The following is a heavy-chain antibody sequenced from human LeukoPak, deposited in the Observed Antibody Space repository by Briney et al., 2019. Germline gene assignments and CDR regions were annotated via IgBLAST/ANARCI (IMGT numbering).Heavy chain of an antibody. V-gene: IGHV3-23*01. D-gene: IGHD3-9*01. CDR3: AKRGVVIRVILIGFHKEAYYFDS. CDR1: GITLSNYG. Sequence: GGSLRLSCAVSGITLSNYGMSWVRQAPGKGLEWVAGISGSGGGTNYADSVKGRFTISRDNSKNTLYLQMNSLRAEDTAVYFCAKRGVVIRVILIGFHKEAYYFDSWGQGALVTVSS. CDR2: ISGSGGGT. J-gene: IGHJ4*02.